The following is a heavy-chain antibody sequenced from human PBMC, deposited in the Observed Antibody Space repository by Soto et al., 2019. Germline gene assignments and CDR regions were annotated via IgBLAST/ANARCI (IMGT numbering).Heavy chain of an antibody. CDR2: ILPMFRKT. CDR1: GATFGDYG. V-gene: IGHV1-69*06. CDR3: ARVVQLGSNYAMDV. D-gene: IGHD1-1*01. J-gene: IGHJ6*02. Sequence: QVRLAQSGAEVRNPGSSVRVSCKASGATFGDYGITWVRQAPRQGLEWVGAILPMFRKTNYAQKFQGRVTIIADKSPETVYLGLSRLRSDDTAIYFCARVVQLGSNYAMDVWGQGTTVVVSS.